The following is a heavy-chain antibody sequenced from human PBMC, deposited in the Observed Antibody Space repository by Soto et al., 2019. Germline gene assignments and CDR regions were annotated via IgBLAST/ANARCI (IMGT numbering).Heavy chain of an antibody. Sequence: QVQLVQSGAEVKKPGASVKVSCKASGYTFTSYYMHWVRQAPGQGLEWVGIINPRGTTTDYAQKFKGRVTRTRDTPTSTSYMELSSLRSEDTAVYYWARPQIASHYYYGMDVWGQGTTVTVSS. CDR2: INPRGTTT. J-gene: IGHJ6*02. D-gene: IGHD2-2*01. V-gene: IGHV1-46*01. CDR1: GYTFTSYY. CDR3: ARPQIASHYYYGMDV.